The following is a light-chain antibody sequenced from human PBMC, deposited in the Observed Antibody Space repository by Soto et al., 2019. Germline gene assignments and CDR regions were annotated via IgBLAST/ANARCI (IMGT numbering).Light chain of an antibody. Sequence: QSALTQPASVSGSPGQSITISCTGTSSDVGAYNYVSWYQQHTGKAPKLMIYEVSNRPSGVSNRFSGSNSANTASLPISGLQDGDETDYYCSSYTSSSTWLFGGGTKLTVL. CDR2: EVS. V-gene: IGLV2-14*03. J-gene: IGLJ3*02. CDR3: SSYTSSSTWL. CDR1: SSDVGAYNY.